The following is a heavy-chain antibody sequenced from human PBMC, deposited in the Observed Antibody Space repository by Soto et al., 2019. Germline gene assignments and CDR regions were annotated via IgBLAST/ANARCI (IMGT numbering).Heavy chain of an antibody. CDR1: GFTFSSYA. V-gene: IGHV3-30*04. D-gene: IGHD3-16*01. J-gene: IGHJ4*02. Sequence: QVQLAESGGGVVQPGRSLRLSCAVSGFTFSSYAMHWVRQAPGKGLEWVAVIWYDGSNKYYADSVKGRFTISRDNSKNTLYLQMSVLRADDTSVFYCAREGEGLDYWGQGTLVTVSS. CDR2: IWYDGSNK. CDR3: AREGEGLDY.